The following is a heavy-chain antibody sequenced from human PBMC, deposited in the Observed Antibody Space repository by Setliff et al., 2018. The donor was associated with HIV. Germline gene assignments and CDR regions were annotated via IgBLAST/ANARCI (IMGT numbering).Heavy chain of an antibody. CDR2: IYPIDSDT. Sequence: GESLKISWVASGYTFTNHWIAWVRQTPGKGLEVMGIIYPIDSDTRYKSSFEGQVTISADKSKSAVYLQWSSLKASDTAVYFCARLARTTYFDYWGQGAQVTVSS. D-gene: IGHD1-7*01. CDR3: ARLARTTYFDY. J-gene: IGHJ4*02. CDR1: GYTFTNHW. V-gene: IGHV5-51*01.